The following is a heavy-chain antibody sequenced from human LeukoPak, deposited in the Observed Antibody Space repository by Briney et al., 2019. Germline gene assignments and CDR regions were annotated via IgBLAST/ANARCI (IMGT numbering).Heavy chain of an antibody. CDR2: INHSGST. D-gene: IGHD3-10*01. J-gene: IGHJ4*02. CDR1: GGSFSGYY. Sequence: SETLSLTCAVYGGSFSGYYWSWIRQPPGKGLEWIGEINHSGSTNYNPSLKSRVTISVDTSKNQFSLKLSPVTAADTAVYYCAREDGFGEFYWGQGTLVTVSS. V-gene: IGHV4-34*01. CDR3: AREDGFGEFY.